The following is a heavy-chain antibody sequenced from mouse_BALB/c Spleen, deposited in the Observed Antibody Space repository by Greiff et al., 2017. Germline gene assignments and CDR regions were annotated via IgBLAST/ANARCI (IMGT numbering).Heavy chain of an antibody. D-gene: IGHD5-1-1*01. V-gene: IGHV2-9*02. Sequence: QVQLKESGPGLVAPSQSLSITCTVSGFSLTSYGVHWVRQPPGKGLEWLGVIWAGGSTNYNSALMSRLSISKDNSKSQVFLKMNSLQTDDTAMYYCAQISNYYAMDYWGQGTSVTVSS. CDR1: GFSLTSYG. J-gene: IGHJ4*01. CDR2: IWAGGST. CDR3: AQISNYYAMDY.